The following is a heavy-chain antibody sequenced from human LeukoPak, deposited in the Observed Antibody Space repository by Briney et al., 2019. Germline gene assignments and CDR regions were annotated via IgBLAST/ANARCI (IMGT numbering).Heavy chain of an antibody. CDR1: GGSVSAYY. V-gene: IGHV4-34*01. CDR2: ISDSAST. CDR3: ARPWVS. Sequence: SETLSLTCAVSGGSVSAYYWSWIRQPPGKGLEWIGEISDSASTTYNPSLNSRLTISVDTSTHHFSLKLSSVTAADTAIYYCARPWVSWGQGTLVPVSS. D-gene: IGHD7-27*01. J-gene: IGHJ5*02.